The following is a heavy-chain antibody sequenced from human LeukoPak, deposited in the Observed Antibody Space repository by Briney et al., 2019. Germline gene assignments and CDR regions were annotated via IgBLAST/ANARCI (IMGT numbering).Heavy chain of an antibody. Sequence: RASVTVSCKPSGYTFTDNYMDWVRQAPGQGLEWMGSINPNSGGTNYAQKFQGRVTMTRDTSISTAYMELSRLRSDDTAVYYCARERGLWRSSSFWALWYWGQGTLVTVSS. CDR3: ARERGLWRSSSFWALWY. CDR1: GYTFTDNY. J-gene: IGHJ4*02. CDR2: INPNSGGT. V-gene: IGHV1-2*02. D-gene: IGHD6-6*01.